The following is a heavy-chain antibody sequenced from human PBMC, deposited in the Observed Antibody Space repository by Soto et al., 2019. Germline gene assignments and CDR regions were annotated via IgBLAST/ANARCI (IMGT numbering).Heavy chain of an antibody. CDR3: ARDPPPPDY. CDR2: ISAYNGNT. V-gene: IGHV1-18*01. CDR1: GYTFASYA. J-gene: IGHJ4*02. Sequence: QVQLVQSGAEVKKPGASVKVSCKASGYTFASYAISWMRQAPGQGLEWMGWISAYNGNTNYAQKHQGRVTMTTDTSTSPAYMELRSLRSDDTAMYSCARDPPPPDYWGQGTLVTVSS.